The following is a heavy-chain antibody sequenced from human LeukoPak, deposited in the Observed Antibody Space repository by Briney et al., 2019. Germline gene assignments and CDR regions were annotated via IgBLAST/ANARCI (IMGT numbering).Heavy chain of an antibody. CDR3: AKDDRLLTNWFDP. CDR2: FFQLGGT. CDR1: GFCIGPGYY. V-gene: IGHV4-38-2*02. J-gene: IGHJ5*02. Sequence: SYTLSLTCIVSGFCIGPGYYWAWVRQPPAQGEEAVGGFFQLGGTYYNPSLKHRVTISVDTSKNEFSLTLASVTAADTAIYYCAKDDRLLTNWFDPWGQGTLVTVSS. D-gene: IGHD2-8*01.